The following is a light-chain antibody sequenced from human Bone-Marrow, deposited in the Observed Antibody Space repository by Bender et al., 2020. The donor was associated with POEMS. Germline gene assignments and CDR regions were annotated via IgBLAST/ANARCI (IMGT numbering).Light chain of an antibody. Sequence: QSALTQPASVSGSPGQSITISCTGTSSDLGSHNFVSWYRQHPGKAPKLIIFEVNTRPSGVSNRFSGSKSGNTASLTISGLQTEDEADYYCSSFTVSATWVFGGGTTLTVL. V-gene: IGLV2-14*02. J-gene: IGLJ3*02. CDR1: SSDLGSHNF. CDR2: EVN. CDR3: SSFTVSATWV.